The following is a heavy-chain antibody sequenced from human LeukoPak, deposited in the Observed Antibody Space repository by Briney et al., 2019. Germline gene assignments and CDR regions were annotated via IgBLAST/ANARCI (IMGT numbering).Heavy chain of an antibody. CDR2: IFYTGSG. CDR1: GDSISSRSHY. D-gene: IGHD3-10*01. Sequence: SEPLSLTCTVSGDSISSRSHYWAWIRESPGKVLEWIGSIFYTGSGYYNPSLESRVTMSLDTSKNQISLKLTSVTAADTAVYYCARKTWFWYFDSWGQGTLVTVSS. J-gene: IGHJ4*02. CDR3: ARKTWFWYFDS. V-gene: IGHV4-39*01.